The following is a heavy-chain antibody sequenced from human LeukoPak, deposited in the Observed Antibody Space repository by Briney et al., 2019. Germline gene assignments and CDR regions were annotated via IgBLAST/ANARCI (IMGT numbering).Heavy chain of an antibody. J-gene: IGHJ4*02. CDR2: INPNGGNT. CDR3: ARVLDYGGNSFYDY. V-gene: IGHV1-46*01. D-gene: IGHD4-23*01. Sequence: GASVKISCKASGYTFTNYYIHWVRQAPGQGLEWVGLINPNGGNTGYAQRFQGRVTVTTDTSTSTVYMELNSLGSEDTAVYYCARVLDYGGNSFYDYWGQGTLVTVSS. CDR1: GYTFTNYY.